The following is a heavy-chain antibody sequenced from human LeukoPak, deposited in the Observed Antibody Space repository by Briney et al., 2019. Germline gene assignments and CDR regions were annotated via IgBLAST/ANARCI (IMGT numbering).Heavy chain of an antibody. V-gene: IGHV1-18*01. CDR2: ICAYNGNT. J-gene: IGHJ3*02. CDR3: ARDRVTMIVVVGLSNAFDI. D-gene: IGHD3-22*01. Sequence: ASVKVTCKASGYTFTSYGISWVRQAPGQGLEWMGWICAYNGNTNYAQKFQGRVTMTTDTSTSTAYMELTSLRSDDTAVYYCARDRVTMIVVVGLSNAFDIWGQGTMVTVSS. CDR1: GYTFTSYG.